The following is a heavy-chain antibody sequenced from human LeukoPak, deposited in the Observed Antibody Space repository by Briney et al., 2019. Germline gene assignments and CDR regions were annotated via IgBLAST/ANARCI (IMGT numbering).Heavy chain of an antibody. D-gene: IGHD3-10*01. CDR3: AIDGSWSFTD. J-gene: IGHJ4*02. CDR2: IAHPGNNK. Sequence: PRGSLRLSCGASGFTSSSSAMHWVRQGPGTGLEGVAYIAHPGNNKYYADSVKGRFTISRDNSKGSLYLQMNSRRADDTAVYYCAIDGSWSFTDWGQGTLVRVSS. CDR1: GFTSSSSA. V-gene: IGHV3-30*02.